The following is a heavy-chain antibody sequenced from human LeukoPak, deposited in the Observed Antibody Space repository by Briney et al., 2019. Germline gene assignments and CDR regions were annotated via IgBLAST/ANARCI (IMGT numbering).Heavy chain of an antibody. D-gene: IGHD5-12*01. CDR3: ARDQSDIVATTPIDY. V-gene: IGHV3-74*01. CDR2: INSDGSST. CDR1: GFTFSSYW. J-gene: IGHJ4*02. Sequence: GGSLRLSCAASGFTFSSYWMHWVRQAPGKGLVWVSRINSDGSSTSYADSVKGRFTLSRDNDKNTLYLQMNSLRAEDTAVYYCARDQSDIVATTPIDYWGQGTLVTVSS.